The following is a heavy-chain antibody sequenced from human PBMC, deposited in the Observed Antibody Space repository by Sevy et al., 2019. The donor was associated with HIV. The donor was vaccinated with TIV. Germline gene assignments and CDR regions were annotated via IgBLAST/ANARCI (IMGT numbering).Heavy chain of an antibody. J-gene: IGHJ4*02. V-gene: IGHV3-33*01. D-gene: IGHD3-10*02. CDR1: GFTFSDYD. Sequence: GGSLRLSCAASGFTFSDYDMQWVRQAPGKGLEWVAAIWNDGSNKYYADSVKGRFTTSRDNSSNTLYLQMNSLRAEDTAVYYCARDVRGEGIRPGDLDYWGQGTLVTVSS. CDR2: IWNDGSNK. CDR3: ARDVRGEGIRPGDLDY.